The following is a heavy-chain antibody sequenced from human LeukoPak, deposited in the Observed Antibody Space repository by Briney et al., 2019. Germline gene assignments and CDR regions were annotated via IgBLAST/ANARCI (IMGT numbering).Heavy chain of an antibody. V-gene: IGHV1-2*02. CDR1: GYTFTGYY. D-gene: IGHD1-26*01. CDR2: INPNSGGT. J-gene: IGHJ4*02. Sequence: ASVKVSCKASGYTFTGYYMHWVRQAPGQGLELMGWINPNSGGTNYAQKFQGRVTMTRDTSISTAYMELTRLRSDDTAVYYCARPYSGSYPYFDYWGQGTLVTVSS. CDR3: ARPYSGSYPYFDY.